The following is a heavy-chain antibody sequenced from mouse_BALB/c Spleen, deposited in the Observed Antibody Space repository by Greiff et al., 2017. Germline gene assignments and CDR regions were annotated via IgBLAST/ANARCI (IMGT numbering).Heavy chain of an antibody. V-gene: IGHV1S29*02. J-gene: IGHJ1*01. CDR3: ARGGDYYWYFDV. CDR1: GYTFPDYN. D-gene: IGHD2-4*01. CDR2: IYPYNGGT. Sequence: VQLQQSGPELVKPGASVKISCKASGYTFPDYNMHLVKQSHGKNLEWIGYIYPYNGGTGYNQKFKSKATLTVDNSSSTAYMELRSLTSEDSAVYYCARGGDYYWYFDVWGAGTTVTVSS.